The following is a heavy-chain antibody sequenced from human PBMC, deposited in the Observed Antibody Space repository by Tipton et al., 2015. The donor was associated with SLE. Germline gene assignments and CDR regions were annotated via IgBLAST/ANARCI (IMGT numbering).Heavy chain of an antibody. CDR1: GGSISSHY. V-gene: IGHV4-59*11. D-gene: IGHD4-17*01. Sequence: LRLSCTVSGGSISSHYWSWIRQPPGKGLEWIGYIYYSGSTNYNPSLKSRVTISVETSKNQFSLKLSSVTAADTAVYCCARDLRSMTTVTRGFDLWGRGTLVTVSS. CDR3: ARDLRSMTTVTRGFDL. CDR2: IYYSGST. J-gene: IGHJ2*01.